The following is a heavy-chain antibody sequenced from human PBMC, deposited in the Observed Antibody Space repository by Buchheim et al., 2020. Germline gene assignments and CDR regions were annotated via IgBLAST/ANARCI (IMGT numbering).Heavy chain of an antibody. D-gene: IGHD2-2*01. CDR1: GYSFTNYW. CDR3: ARARGYCSSSSCYDFDC. V-gene: IGHV5-51*01. J-gene: IGHJ4*02. CDR2: IYPGDSST. Sequence: EVQLVQSGAEVKKPGESLKISCKPSGYSFTNYWIAWVRQMPGKGLEWMAMIYPGDSSTKYSPSFQGQVTMSADKSIRTAYLQWSSLKASDTAMYFCARARGYCSSSSCYDFDCWGQGT.